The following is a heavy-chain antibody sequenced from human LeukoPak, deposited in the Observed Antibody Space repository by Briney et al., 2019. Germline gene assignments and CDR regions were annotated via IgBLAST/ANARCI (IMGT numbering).Heavy chain of an antibody. CDR1: AFTFSSYG. D-gene: IGHD6-19*01. Sequence: GRSLRLSCAASAFTFSSYGMSWVRQAPGEGLEWVSAISGSGGSTYYADCVKGRFNISRDNSKNTLYLQMNSLRAEDTAVYYCAKTQWLDAFDIWGQGTMVTVSS. J-gene: IGHJ3*02. V-gene: IGHV3-23*01. CDR3: AKTQWLDAFDI. CDR2: ISGSGGST.